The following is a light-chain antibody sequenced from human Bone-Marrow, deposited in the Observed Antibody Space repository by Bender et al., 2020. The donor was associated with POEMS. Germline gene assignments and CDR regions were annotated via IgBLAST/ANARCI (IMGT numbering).Light chain of an antibody. CDR1: TGAVSSGHS. CDR2: DTT. CDR3: SSYTSSTTYV. V-gene: IGLV7-46*01. J-gene: IGLJ1*01. Sequence: QAVVTQEPSLTVSPGGTVTLTCGSSTGAVSSGHSPYWFQQKPGQAPRTLIYDTTYKHSWTPARFSGSVLGGKAALTLSGAQPEDEAEYYCSSYTSSTTYVFGTGTKVTVL.